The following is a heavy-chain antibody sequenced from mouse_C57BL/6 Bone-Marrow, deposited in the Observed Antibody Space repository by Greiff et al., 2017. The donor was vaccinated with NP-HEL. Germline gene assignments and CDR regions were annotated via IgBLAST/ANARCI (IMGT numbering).Heavy chain of an antibody. V-gene: IGHV5-6*01. Sequence: EVKVVESGGDLVKPGGSLKLSCAASGFTFSSYGMSWVRQTPDKRLEWVATISSGGSYTYYPDSVKGRFTISRDNAKNTLYLQMSSLKSEDTAMYYCARHYALYYYAMDYWGQGTSVTVSS. CDR2: ISSGGSYT. D-gene: IGHD6-5*01. J-gene: IGHJ4*01. CDR1: GFTFSSYG. CDR3: ARHYALYYYAMDY.